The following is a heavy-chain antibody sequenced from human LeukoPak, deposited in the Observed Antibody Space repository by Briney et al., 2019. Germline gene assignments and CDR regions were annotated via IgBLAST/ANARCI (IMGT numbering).Heavy chain of an antibody. CDR3: APALSLYDYIYFDY. CDR1: GFTFSSYE. D-gene: IGHD5-12*01. V-gene: IGHV3-21*01. Sequence: GGSLRLSCAASGFTFSSYEMNWVRQAPGKGLEWVSSISSSRSYIYYADSVKGRFTISRDNTMNSLFLQMNSLRAEDTAVYYCAPALSLYDYIYFDYWGQGTLVTVSS. CDR2: ISSSRSYI. J-gene: IGHJ4*02.